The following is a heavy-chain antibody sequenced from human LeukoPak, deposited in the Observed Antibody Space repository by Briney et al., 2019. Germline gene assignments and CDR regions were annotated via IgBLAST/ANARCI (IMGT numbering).Heavy chain of an antibody. V-gene: IGHV1-69*04. J-gene: IGHJ4*02. D-gene: IGHD3-3*01. Sequence: ASVKVSCKASGGTFSSYAISWVRQAPGQGLEWMGRNIPILGIANYAQKFQGRVTITADKSTSTAYMELSSLRSEDTAVYYCARDPPSTIFGVVTNTFDYWGQGTLVTVSS. CDR2: NIPILGIA. CDR3: ARDPPSTIFGVVTNTFDY. CDR1: GGTFSSYA.